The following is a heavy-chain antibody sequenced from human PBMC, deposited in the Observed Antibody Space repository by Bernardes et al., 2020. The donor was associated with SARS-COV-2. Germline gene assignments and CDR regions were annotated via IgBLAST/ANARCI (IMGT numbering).Heavy chain of an antibody. CDR1: GFTFSSYA. V-gene: IGHV3-23*01. Sequence: GGSLRLSCAASGFTFSSYAMSWVRQAPGKGLEWVSAISGSGGSTYYADSVKGRFTISRDSSQKTVDLQMNGLRFDDTAVYYCAKARSRWLGSSLELWGRGTLVTVSS. J-gene: IGHJ2*01. CDR2: ISGSGGST. D-gene: IGHD2-15*01. CDR3: AKARSRWLGSSLEL.